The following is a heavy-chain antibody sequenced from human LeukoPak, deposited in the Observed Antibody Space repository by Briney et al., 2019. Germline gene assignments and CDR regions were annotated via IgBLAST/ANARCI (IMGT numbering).Heavy chain of an antibody. D-gene: IGHD2-2*01. CDR1: GFTFSDYY. V-gene: IGHV3-30*02. J-gene: IGHJ4*02. Sequence: GGSLRLSCAASGFTFSDYYMSWIRQAPGKGLEWVAFIRSDGNIKYYADSVKGRFTISRDNSKNTVYLQMSSLRPEDTAVYYCAKDLPAAYFDSWGQGTLVTVSS. CDR2: IRSDGNIK. CDR3: AKDLPAAYFDS.